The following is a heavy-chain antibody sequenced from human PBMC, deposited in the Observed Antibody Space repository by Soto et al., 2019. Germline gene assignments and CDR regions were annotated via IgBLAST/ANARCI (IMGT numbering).Heavy chain of an antibody. D-gene: IGHD4-17*01. J-gene: IGHJ3*02. CDR2: FYHSGST. V-gene: IGHV4-30-2*01. Sequence: QLQLQESGSGLVKPSQTLSLTCAVSGGSISIAGYSWSWIRQPPGKGLEWIGYFYHSGSTFYNPSLKSRVTISVDRSKNQFSLKLSSVTAADTAVYYCARDYGGNSGSNAFDIWGQGTRVTVSS. CDR3: ARDYGGNSGSNAFDI. CDR1: GGSISIAGYS.